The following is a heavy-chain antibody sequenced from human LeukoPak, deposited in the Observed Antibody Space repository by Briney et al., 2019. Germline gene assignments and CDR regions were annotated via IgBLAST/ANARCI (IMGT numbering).Heavy chain of an antibody. D-gene: IGHD2-2*01. CDR1: VESFSDHY. CDR3: ARSPATSWSNFDY. Sequence: SETLSLTCAVYVESFSDHYWTWIRQPPGKGLEWIGEIHHSGSTTYRLSLTSRVTISVDRSKNQFSLKLTSVPAADTAVYYCARSPATSWSNFDYWGQGSLVTVSS. J-gene: IGHJ4*02. CDR2: IHHSGST. V-gene: IGHV4-34*01.